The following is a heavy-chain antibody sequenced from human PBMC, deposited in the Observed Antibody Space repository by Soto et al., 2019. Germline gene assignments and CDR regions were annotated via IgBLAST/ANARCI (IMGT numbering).Heavy chain of an antibody. J-gene: IGHJ4*02. CDR3: ARLGSSGWYQGSYFDY. CDR2: IKSSGST. D-gene: IGHD6-19*01. V-gene: IGHV4-39*01. CDR1: GGSITRKDHY. Sequence: QLQLQESGPGLVRPSETLSLICTVSGGSITRKDHYWGWIRQSPGKGLEWIGDIKSSGSTNYNLSLKSRVSMSVDTSKNQFSLKMNSVTAADTAVYYCARLGSSGWYQGSYFDYWGQGTLVTVSS.